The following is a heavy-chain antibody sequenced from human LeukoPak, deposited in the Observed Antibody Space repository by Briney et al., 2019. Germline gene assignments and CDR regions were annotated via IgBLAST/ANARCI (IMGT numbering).Heavy chain of an antibody. D-gene: IGHD5-12*01. Sequence: SETLSLTCAVYGGSFSGYYWSWIRQPPGKGLEWIGEINHSGSTNYNPSLKSRVTISVDTSKNQFSLKLSSVTAADTAVYYCGRGRRGVAAILAYWGQGTLGTVSS. J-gene: IGHJ4*03. V-gene: IGHV4-34*01. CDR3: GRGRRGVAAILAY. CDR1: GGSFSGYY. CDR2: INHSGST.